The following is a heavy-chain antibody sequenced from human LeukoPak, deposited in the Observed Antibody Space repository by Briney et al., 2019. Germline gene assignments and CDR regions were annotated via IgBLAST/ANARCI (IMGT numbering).Heavy chain of an antibody. CDR2: MNPNSGNT. D-gene: IGHD2-15*01. Sequence: ASVKVSCKTSEYTFTSYDINWVRQATGQGLEWMGWMNPNSGNTVYAQKFQGRVTMTRDTSISTAYMELSSLRSEDTAMYYCARKNYCSGGSCYSRGWFDPWGQGTLVTVSS. CDR1: EYTFTSYD. J-gene: IGHJ5*02. V-gene: IGHV1-8*01. CDR3: ARKNYCSGGSCYSRGWFDP.